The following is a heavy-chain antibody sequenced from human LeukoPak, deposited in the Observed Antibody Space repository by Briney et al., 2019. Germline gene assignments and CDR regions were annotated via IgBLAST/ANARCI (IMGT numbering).Heavy chain of an antibody. V-gene: IGHV5-51*01. Sequence: GESLKISCKGSGYSFTSYWIGWVRQMPGKGLEWMGIIYPGDSDTRYSPSFQGQVTISADKSISTAYLQWSSLKASDTAMYYGARHFHYYDSSANWFDPWGQGTLVTVSS. CDR1: GYSFTSYW. J-gene: IGHJ5*02. CDR2: IYPGDSDT. CDR3: ARHFHYYDSSANWFDP. D-gene: IGHD3-22*01.